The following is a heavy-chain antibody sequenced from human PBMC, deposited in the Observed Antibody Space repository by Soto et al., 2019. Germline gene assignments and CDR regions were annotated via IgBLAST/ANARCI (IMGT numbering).Heavy chain of an antibody. Sequence: ASVKVSCKASGYTFTSYAMHWVRQAPGQRLEWMGWINAGNGNTKYSQKFQGRVTITRDTSASTAHMELSSLRSEDTAVYYCAQGYSSSSHYYYGMDVWGQGTTVTVSS. CDR2: INAGNGNT. J-gene: IGHJ6*02. CDR1: GYTFTSYA. D-gene: IGHD6-6*01. V-gene: IGHV1-3*01. CDR3: AQGYSSSSHYYYGMDV.